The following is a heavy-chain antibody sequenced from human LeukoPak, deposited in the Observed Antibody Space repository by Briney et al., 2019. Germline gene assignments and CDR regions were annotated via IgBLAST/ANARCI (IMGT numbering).Heavy chain of an antibody. CDR2: ISSTGSYI. CDR1: GFIFSNYA. CDR3: ARGGIAVAVFAFDI. D-gene: IGHD6-19*01. Sequence: GGSLRLSCAASGFIFSNYAMIWVRQAPGKGLEWVSSISSTGSYIYYADSVKGRFTISRDNAKNSLYVQMNTPRAEDTAVYYCARGGIAVAVFAFDIWGQGTMVTVSS. V-gene: IGHV3-21*01. J-gene: IGHJ3*02.